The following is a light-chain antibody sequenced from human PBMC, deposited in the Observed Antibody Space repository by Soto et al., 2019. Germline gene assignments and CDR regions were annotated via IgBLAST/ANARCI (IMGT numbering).Light chain of an antibody. CDR3: GTWDSSLSASRG. J-gene: IGLJ2*01. CDR2: DND. Sequence: QAVVTQPPSVSAAPGQTVTISCSGNSSNIGNNYVSWYQQVPGTAPKLLIYDNDKRPSGIPDRFSGSKSGASAALGITGLQTGDEADYYCGTWDSSLSASRGFGGGTKVTVL. V-gene: IGLV1-51*01. CDR1: SSNIGNNY.